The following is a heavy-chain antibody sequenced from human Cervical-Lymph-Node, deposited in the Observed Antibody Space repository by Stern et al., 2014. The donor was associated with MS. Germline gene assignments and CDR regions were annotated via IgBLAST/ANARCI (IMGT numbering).Heavy chain of an antibody. CDR3: ARCEYATYWYNNWFDP. V-gene: IGHV1-3*01. J-gene: IGHJ5*02. Sequence: QVQLLQPGAEVKKPGASVKVSCKASGYMFTDHALHWVRQAPGQGLEWMGWINGDNGETKHSQKFLGRVTITRDKSARTSYMELSSLSSEDTAVYYCARCEYATYWYNNWFDPWGQGTLVTVSS. D-gene: IGHD1-1*01. CDR2: INGDNGET. CDR1: GYMFTDHA.